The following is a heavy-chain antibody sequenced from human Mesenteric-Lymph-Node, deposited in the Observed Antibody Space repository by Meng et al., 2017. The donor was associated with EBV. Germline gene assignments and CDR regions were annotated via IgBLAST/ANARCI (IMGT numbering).Heavy chain of an antibody. J-gene: IGHJ5*02. V-gene: IGHV4-61*01. D-gene: IGHD3-3*01. Sequence: QGRLQGSAPGLVKPSETLSLTCTVSGGSVSSGSYYWNWIRQPPGKGLEWIGYIYYSGNTNYNPSLTSRVTISVDTSKNQFSLRLSSVTAADTAVYYCARDQSGLSGFDPWGQGTLVTVSS. CDR3: ARDQSGLSGFDP. CDR1: GGSVSSGSYY. CDR2: IYYSGNT.